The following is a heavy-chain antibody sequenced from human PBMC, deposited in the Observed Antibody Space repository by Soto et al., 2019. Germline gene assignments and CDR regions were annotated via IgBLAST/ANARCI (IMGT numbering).Heavy chain of an antibody. D-gene: IGHD4-17*01. CDR1: GFTFSSYA. CDR3: AGDYGGGVDP. Sequence: EVQLLESGGGLVQPGGSLRLSCAASGFTFSSYAMSWVRQAPGKGLEWVSAISGSGGSTYYADSVKGRFTISRDNSKNPLYLQMNGLRAEDTAVYFCAGDYGGGVDPWGQGTLVTVSS. CDR2: ISGSGGST. V-gene: IGHV3-23*01. J-gene: IGHJ5*02.